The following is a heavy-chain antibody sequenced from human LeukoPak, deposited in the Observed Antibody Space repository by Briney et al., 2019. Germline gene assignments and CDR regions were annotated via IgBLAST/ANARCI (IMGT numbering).Heavy chain of an antibody. J-gene: IGHJ3*02. CDR1: GYTFTTYN. CDR3: ASLKNYYDSSGYLVTDAFDI. V-gene: IGHV1-18*01. CDR2: ISGYNGNT. D-gene: IGHD3-22*01. Sequence: ASVKVSCKASGYTFTTYNINWVRQAPGQGLEWMGWISGYNGNTNYAQKLQGRVTMTTDTSTGTAYMELRSLKSDDTAVYYCASLKNYYDSSGYLVTDAFDIWGQGTMVTVS.